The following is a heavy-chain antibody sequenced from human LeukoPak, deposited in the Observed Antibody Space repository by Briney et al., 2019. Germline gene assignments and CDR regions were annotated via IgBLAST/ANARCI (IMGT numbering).Heavy chain of an antibody. D-gene: IGHD5-18*01. Sequence: GGSLRLSCVASGLLVSSNYMSWVRQAPGKGLEWVSFIDSTGSTYYADSVKGRFTISRDNSRNTLYLQMNSLRVEDTAVYYCARRERLGYSYGRGTLDIWGQGTMVTVSS. CDR2: IDSTGST. CDR3: ARRERLGYSYGRGTLDI. CDR1: GLLVSSNY. V-gene: IGHV3-66*01. J-gene: IGHJ3*02.